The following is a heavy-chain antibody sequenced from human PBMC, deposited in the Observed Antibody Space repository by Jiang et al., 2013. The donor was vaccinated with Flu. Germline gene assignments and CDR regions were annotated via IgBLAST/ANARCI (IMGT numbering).Heavy chain of an antibody. V-gene: IGHV6-1*01. Sequence: SQTLSLTCAISGDSVSSNSAAWNWIRQSPSRGLEWLGRTYYRSKWYNDYAVSVKSRITINPDTSKNQFSLQLNSVTPEDTAVYYCARFPYCTNGVCYPYGMDVWGQGTTVTVS. CDR1: GDSVSSNSAA. CDR2: TYYRSKWYN. D-gene: IGHD2-8*01. J-gene: IGHJ6*02. CDR3: ARFPYCTNGVCYPYGMDV.